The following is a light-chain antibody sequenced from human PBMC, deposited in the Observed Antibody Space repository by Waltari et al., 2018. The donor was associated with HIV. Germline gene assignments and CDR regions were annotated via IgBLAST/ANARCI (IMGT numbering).Light chain of an antibody. CDR1: QSVSSSY. CDR3: QQYGSSPPYS. J-gene: IGKJ2*03. CDR2: GAS. Sequence: EIVLTQSPGTLSLSPGERATLHCRASQSVSSSYLAWYQQKPGQAPRLLIYGASSRATGIPDRFSGSGSGTDFTLTISRLEPEDFAVYYCQQYGSSPPYSFGQGTKLEIK. V-gene: IGKV3-20*01.